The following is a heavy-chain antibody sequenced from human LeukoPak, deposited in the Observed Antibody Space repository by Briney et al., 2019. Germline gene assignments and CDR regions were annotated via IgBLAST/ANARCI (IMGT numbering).Heavy chain of an antibody. CDR1: GSTFGSYR. CDR3: ARTGIAVAGFDY. V-gene: IGHV3-21*01. Sequence: GGSLRLSCAASGSTFGSYRINWVRQAPGKGLEWASSISSSSSYIYYAASVKGRFTISRDNAKNSLYLQMNSLRAEDTAVYYCARTGIAVAGFDYWGQGTLVTVSS. D-gene: IGHD6-19*01. J-gene: IGHJ4*02. CDR2: ISSSSSYI.